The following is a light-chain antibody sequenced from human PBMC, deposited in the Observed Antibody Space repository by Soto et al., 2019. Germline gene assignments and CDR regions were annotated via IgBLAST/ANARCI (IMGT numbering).Light chain of an antibody. Sequence: DIQMTQSPSSLSASVGDSVTITCRASQGINNYLAWYQQKPGKVPVLLIYSASTLKPGIPSRFSGSGAGTDFTLTISCLQPEDFATYYCQKYDSAPRTFGQGTKVDIK. J-gene: IGKJ1*01. CDR3: QKYDSAPRT. CDR1: QGINNY. CDR2: SAS. V-gene: IGKV1-27*01.